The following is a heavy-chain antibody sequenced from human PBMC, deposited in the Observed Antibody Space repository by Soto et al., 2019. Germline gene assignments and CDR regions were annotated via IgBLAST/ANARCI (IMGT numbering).Heavy chain of an antibody. J-gene: IGHJ3*02. Sequence: QVQLQQWGAGLLRPSETLSLTCAVYGGSFSGYYWSWIRQPPGKGLEWIGEINHSGSTNYNPSLKSRVTNSVDKSKNQFSLKLSSVTAAETAWYYCAGATGGFLGCECYSGLGAFDIWGQGTMVTVSS. CDR3: AGATGGFLGCECYSGLGAFDI. D-gene: IGHD2-21*01. CDR1: GGSFSGYY. V-gene: IGHV4-34*01. CDR2: INHSGST.